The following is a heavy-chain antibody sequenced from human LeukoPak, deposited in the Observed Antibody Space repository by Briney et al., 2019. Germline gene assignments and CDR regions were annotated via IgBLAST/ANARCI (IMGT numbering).Heavy chain of an antibody. J-gene: IGHJ4*02. CDR2: INHSGST. V-gene: IGHV4-34*01. D-gene: IGHD6-13*01. CDR1: GGSFSGYY. Sequence: PSETLSLTCAVYGGSFSGYYWSWIRQPPGKGLEWIGEINHSGSTNYNPSLKSRVTISVDTSKNQFSLKLSSVTAADTAVYYCARATRIAAADFDYWGQGTLVTVSS. CDR3: ARATRIAAADFDY.